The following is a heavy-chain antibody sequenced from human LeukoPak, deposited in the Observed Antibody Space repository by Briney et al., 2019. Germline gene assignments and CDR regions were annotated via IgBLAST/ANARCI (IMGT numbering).Heavy chain of an antibody. CDR3: ARVGYFDWLLKVGAFDI. J-gene: IGHJ3*02. V-gene: IGHV1-69*13. Sequence: SVKVSCKASGGTFSSNTISWVRQAPGQGLECMGGIIPIFGTANYAQKFQGRVTITADESTSTAYMELSSLRYEDTAVYYCARVGYFDWLLKVGAFDIWGQGTMVTVSS. CDR2: IIPIFGTA. D-gene: IGHD3-9*01. CDR1: GGTFSSNT.